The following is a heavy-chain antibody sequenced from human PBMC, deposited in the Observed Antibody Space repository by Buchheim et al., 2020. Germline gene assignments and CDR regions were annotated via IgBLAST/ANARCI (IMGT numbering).Heavy chain of an antibody. CDR3: ARDDCSGSTCYPDYYYGMDV. V-gene: IGHV3-7*04. J-gene: IGHJ6*02. D-gene: IGHD2-15*01. Sequence: EVQLVESGGGLVQPGGSLRLSCEVSGLTFSSYWMSWVRQAPGKGLEWVANIKQDGSEKYYVDSVKGRFTIYRDNAKNLLCMQMNSLRAEDTAVYYCARDDCSGSTCYPDYYYGMDVWGQGTT. CDR1: GLTFSSYW. CDR2: IKQDGSEK.